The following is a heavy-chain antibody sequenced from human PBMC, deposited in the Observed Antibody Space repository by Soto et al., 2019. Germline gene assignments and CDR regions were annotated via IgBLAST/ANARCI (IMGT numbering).Heavy chain of an antibody. D-gene: IGHD1-1*01. CDR2: ISAHNGNT. V-gene: IGHV1-18*01. CDR1: GYTFTSYG. Sequence: QVHLVQSGAEVKKPGASVKVSCKASGYTFTSYGITWVRQAPGQGLEWMGWISAHNGNTDYAQKLQGRVIVNRDTSTSTAYMELRSLRSDDTAVYDCARGRYGDYWGQGDLVTVSS. CDR3: ARGRYGDY. J-gene: IGHJ4*02.